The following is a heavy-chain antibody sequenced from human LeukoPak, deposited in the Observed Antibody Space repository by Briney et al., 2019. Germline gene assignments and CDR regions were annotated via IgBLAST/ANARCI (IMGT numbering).Heavy chain of an antibody. CDR3: ARRNIRGYNSFNI. J-gene: IGHJ3*02. Sequence: SEALSLTCTVSGGSISTYYWSWIRQAPGAGLQWLGYLYTTTTSYNPSLKRRITISADTSKNQFPLRLNSVTAADTAVYYCARRNIRGYNSFNIWGQGTKVTVSS. V-gene: IGHV4-4*08. CDR1: GGSISTYY. D-gene: IGHD5-24*01. CDR2: LYTTTT.